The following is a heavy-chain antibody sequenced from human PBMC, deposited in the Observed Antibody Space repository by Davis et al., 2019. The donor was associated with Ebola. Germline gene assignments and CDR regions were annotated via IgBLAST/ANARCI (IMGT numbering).Heavy chain of an antibody. CDR1: GYSFTSYW. D-gene: IGHD2-2*01. CDR2: IYPGDSDT. J-gene: IGHJ4*02. V-gene: IGHV5-51*01. CDR3: ARTYTLGYCSSTSCYYFDY. Sequence: KVSRKGSGYSFTSYWIGWVRQMPGKGLEWMGIIYPGDSDTRYSPSFQGQVTISADKSISTAYLQWSSLKASDTAMYYCARTYTLGYCSSTSCYYFDYWGQGTLVTVSS.